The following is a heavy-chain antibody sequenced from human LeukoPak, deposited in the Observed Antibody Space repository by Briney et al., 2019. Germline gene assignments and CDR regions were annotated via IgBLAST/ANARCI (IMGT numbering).Heavy chain of an antibody. CDR2: INPSGGST. CDR1: AYSFTSYG. Sequence: ASVKVSCKASAYSFTSYGISWVRQAPGQGLEWMGIINPSGGSTSYAQKFQGRVTMTRDMSTSTDYMELSSLRSEDTAVYYCARDNSVEDTAWWFDPWGQGTLVTVSS. D-gene: IGHD4-23*01. V-gene: IGHV1-46*01. CDR3: ARDNSVEDTAWWFDP. J-gene: IGHJ5*02.